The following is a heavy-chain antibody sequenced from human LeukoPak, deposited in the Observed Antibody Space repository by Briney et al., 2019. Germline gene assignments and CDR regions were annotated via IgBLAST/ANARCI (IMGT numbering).Heavy chain of an antibody. Sequence: PGGSLRLSCAASGFTFSSYWMHWVRQAPGKGLVWVSRINTGGSSTNYADSVKGRFTISRDNAKNTLYLQINSLRAEDTAVYYCARGGTGGQWLMYYYHMDVWGKGTTVTVSS. V-gene: IGHV3-74*01. J-gene: IGHJ6*03. D-gene: IGHD6-19*01. CDR3: ARGGTGGQWLMYYYHMDV. CDR1: GFTFSSYW. CDR2: INTGGSST.